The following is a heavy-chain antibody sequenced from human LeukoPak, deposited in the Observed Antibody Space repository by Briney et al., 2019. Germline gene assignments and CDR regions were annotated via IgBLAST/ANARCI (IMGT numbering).Heavy chain of an antibody. CDR3: ARVEDSGYDNDAFDI. CDR1: GFTFSSYS. CDR2: ISSSGSTI. V-gene: IGHV3-48*04. D-gene: IGHD5-12*01. J-gene: IGHJ3*02. Sequence: PGGSLRLSCAASGFTFSSYSMNWVRQAPGKGLEWVSYISSSGSTIYYADSVKGRFTTSRDNAKNSLYLQMNSLRAEDTAVYYCARVEDSGYDNDAFDIWGQGTMVTVSS.